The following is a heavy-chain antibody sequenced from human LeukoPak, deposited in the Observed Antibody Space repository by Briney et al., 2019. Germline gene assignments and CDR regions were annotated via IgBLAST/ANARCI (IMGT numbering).Heavy chain of an antibody. V-gene: IGHV1-69*04. D-gene: IGHD3-22*01. J-gene: IGHJ4*02. CDR3: ASGGGYYYDSSGYWFDY. CDR2: IIPIFGIA. Sequence: ASVKVSCKASGGTFSSYAISRVRRAPGQGLEWMGRIIPIFGIANYAQKFQGRVTITADKSTSTAYMELSSLRSEDTAVYYCASGGGYYYDSSGYWFDYWGQGTLVTVSS. CDR1: GGTFSSYA.